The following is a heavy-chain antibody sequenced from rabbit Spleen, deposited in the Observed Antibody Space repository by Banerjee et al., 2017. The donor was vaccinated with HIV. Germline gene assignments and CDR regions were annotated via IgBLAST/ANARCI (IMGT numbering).Heavy chain of an antibody. CDR1: GFSLFMYW. Sequence: QEQLEESGGGLVKPEGSLTLTCTASGFSLFMYWMCWVRQVPGKGLEWIACIYAGDGSTDYANWVNGRFTISKTSSTVALQVPSLTAADTATYFCTRDAAGREDFNLWGPGTLVTVS. D-gene: IGHD4-2*01. CDR3: TRDAAGREDFNL. V-gene: IGHV1S45*01. CDR2: IYAGDGST. J-gene: IGHJ4*01.